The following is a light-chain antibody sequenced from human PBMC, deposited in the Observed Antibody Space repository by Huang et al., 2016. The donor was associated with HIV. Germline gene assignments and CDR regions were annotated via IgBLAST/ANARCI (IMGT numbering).Light chain of an antibody. CDR1: QTILHDSDSRNY. CDR3: QQYYSSPFT. V-gene: IGKV4-1*01. CDR2: WAS. Sequence: DIVMTQSPDSLAVSLVERATINCKSSQTILHDSDSRNYLAWYQQKPGQPHKLLIHWASIRKSGVPDRFIGSGSGTDFTLTISSLQAEDVAVYYCQQYYSSPFTFGPGTNVDI. J-gene: IGKJ3*01.